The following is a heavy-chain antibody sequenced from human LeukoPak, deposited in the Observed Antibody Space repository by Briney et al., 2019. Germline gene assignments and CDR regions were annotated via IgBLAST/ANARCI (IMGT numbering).Heavy chain of an antibody. J-gene: IGHJ4*02. V-gene: IGHV3-15*01. Sequence: GGSLRLSCAASGFTFSNAWMSWVRQAPGKGLEWVGRIKSKTDGGTTDYAAPVKGRFTISRDDSKNTLYLQMNSLKTEDTAVYYCTTHSLNYGGGLLGGQGTLVTVSS. CDR2: IKSKTDGGTT. D-gene: IGHD3-16*01. CDR3: TTHSLNYGGGLL. CDR1: GFTFSNAW.